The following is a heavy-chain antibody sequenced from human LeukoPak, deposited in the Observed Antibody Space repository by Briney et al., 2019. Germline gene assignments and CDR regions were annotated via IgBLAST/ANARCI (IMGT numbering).Heavy chain of an antibody. Sequence: SETLSLTCTVSGGSISSSSYYWGWIRQPPGKGLEWIGSIYYSGSTYYNPSLKCRVTISVDTSKNQFSLKLSSVTAADTAVYYCARQAVAGPTWDYWGQGTLSPSPQ. V-gene: IGHV4-39*01. CDR2: IYYSGST. CDR1: GGSISSSSYY. CDR3: ARQAVAGPTWDY. D-gene: IGHD6-19*01. J-gene: IGHJ4*02.